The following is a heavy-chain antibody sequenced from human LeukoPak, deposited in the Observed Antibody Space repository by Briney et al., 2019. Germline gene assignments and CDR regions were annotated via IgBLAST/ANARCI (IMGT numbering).Heavy chain of an antibody. CDR1: GYTFINYN. CDR3: ARDVSEGFGERVIDAFDI. CDR2: ISVHNGNT. D-gene: IGHD3-10*01. Sequence: ASVKVSCKASGYTFINYNIAWVRHAPGQGLEWMVWISVHNGNTYYAQKVQGRVAMTTDRSTTTAYMELRGLRSDDTAVYFCARDVSEGFGERVIDAFDIWGQGTVVTVSS. V-gene: IGHV1-18*01. J-gene: IGHJ3*02.